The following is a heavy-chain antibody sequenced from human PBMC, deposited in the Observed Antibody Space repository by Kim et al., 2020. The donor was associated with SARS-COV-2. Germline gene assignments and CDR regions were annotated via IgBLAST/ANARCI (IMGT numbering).Heavy chain of an antibody. J-gene: IGHJ1*01. D-gene: IGHD3-22*01. CDR3: VRDCVSSAFDFQH. CDR2: ISESDSTT. Sequence: GGSLRLSCATSGFTFSAYDMSWVRQAPGKGLEWVSCISESDSTTYNADSVEGRFIISRDNSKNTLHLQMNSLRAEDTALYYCVRDCVSSAFDFQHWG. V-gene: IGHV3-23*01. CDR1: GFTFSAYD.